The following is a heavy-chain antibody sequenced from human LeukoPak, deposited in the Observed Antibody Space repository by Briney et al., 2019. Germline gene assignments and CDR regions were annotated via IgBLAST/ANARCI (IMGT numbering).Heavy chain of an antibody. D-gene: IGHD1-14*01. CDR2: IKSKTDGGTT. CDR1: GFTFSNAW. J-gene: IGHJ4*02. Sequence: GGSLRLSCAASGFTFSNAWMSWVRQPQGKGLEWVGRIKSKTDGGTTDYAAPVKGRFTISRDDSKNTLYLQMNSLKTEDTAVYYCTTGSYGYITGLSHWGQGTLVTVSS. V-gene: IGHV3-15*01. CDR3: TTGSYGYITGLSH.